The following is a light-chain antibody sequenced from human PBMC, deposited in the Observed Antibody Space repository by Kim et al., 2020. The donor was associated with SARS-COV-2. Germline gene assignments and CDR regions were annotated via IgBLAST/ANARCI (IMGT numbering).Light chain of an antibody. CDR1: KLGDKY. J-gene: IGLJ2*01. CDR2: QDS. Sequence: SYELTQPPSVSVSPGQTASITCSGDKLGDKYACWYQQKPGQSPVLVIYQDSKRPSGIPERFSGSKSGNTATLTISGTQAMDEADYYCQAWDSSTAYVFGGGTQLTVL. V-gene: IGLV3-1*01. CDR3: QAWDSSTAYV.